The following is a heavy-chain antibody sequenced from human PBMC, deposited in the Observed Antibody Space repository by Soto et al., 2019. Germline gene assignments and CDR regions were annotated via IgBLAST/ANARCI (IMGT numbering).Heavy chain of an antibody. D-gene: IGHD1-7*01. J-gene: IGHJ4*02. CDR2: INHSGST. Sequence: SETLSLTCAVYGGSFSGYYWSWIRQPPGKGLEWIGEINHSGSTNYNPSLKSRVTISVDTSKNQFSLKLSSVTAADTAVYYCARDPPRITGTTLVGNDYWGQGTLVTVSS. CDR1: GGSFSGYY. V-gene: IGHV4-34*01. CDR3: ARDPPRITGTTLVGNDY.